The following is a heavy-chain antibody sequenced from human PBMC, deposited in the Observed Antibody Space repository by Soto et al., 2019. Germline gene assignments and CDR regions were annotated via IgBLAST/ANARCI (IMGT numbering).Heavy chain of an antibody. CDR3: AKDPRLSRGWNIAPGMDV. D-gene: IGHD6-19*01. V-gene: IGHV3-23*01. CDR2: ISGSGGST. J-gene: IGHJ6*02. CDR1: GITFSRYA. Sequence: GGSLRLYCAASGITFSRYAMSWVRQAPGKLLEWGSAISGSGGSTYYADSVKGRCPISRDNSKNTLYLQRNSLRAEDTAVYYCAKDPRLSRGWNIAPGMDVWGQGTTVTVSS.